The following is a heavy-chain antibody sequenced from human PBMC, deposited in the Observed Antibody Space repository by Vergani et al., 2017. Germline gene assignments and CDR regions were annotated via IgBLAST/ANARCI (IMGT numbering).Heavy chain of an antibody. CDR3: AKVSRTGIAVAATCY. V-gene: IGHV3-30*18. CDR2: ISYDGSNK. CDR1: GFTFSSYG. D-gene: IGHD6-19*01. J-gene: IGHJ4*02. Sequence: QVQLVESGGGVVQPGRSLRLSCAASGFTFSSYGMHWVRQAPGKGLEWVAVISYDGSNKYYADSVKGRFTISRDNSKNTLYLQMNSLRAEDTAVYYCAKVSRTGIAVAATCYGGQGTLVTVSS.